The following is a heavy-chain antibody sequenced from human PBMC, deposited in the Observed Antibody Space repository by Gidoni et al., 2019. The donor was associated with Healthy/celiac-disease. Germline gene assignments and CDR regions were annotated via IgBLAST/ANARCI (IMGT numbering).Heavy chain of an antibody. V-gene: IGHV1-46*03. Sequence: QVQLVQSGAEVKKPGASVKVSCKASGYTFTSYYMHWVRQAPGQGLEWMGIINPSGGSTSYAQKFQGRVTMTRDTSTSTVYMELSSLRSEDTAVYYCARVYKGEMATKTPTPQSGSYFDYWGQGTLVTVSS. CDR3: ARVYKGEMATKTPTPQSGSYFDY. CDR2: INPSGGST. D-gene: IGHD5-12*01. J-gene: IGHJ4*02. CDR1: GYTFTSYY.